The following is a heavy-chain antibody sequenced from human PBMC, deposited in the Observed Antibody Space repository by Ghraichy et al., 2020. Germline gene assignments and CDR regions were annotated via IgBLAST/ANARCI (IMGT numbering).Heavy chain of an antibody. CDR1: GGSLSGYY. CDR3: ARGRTRVITQLPRFDP. Sequence: SETLSLTCAVYGGSLSGYYWSWIRQPPGKGLEWIGEINHSGSTNYNPSLKSRVTISVDTSKNQFSLKLSSVTAADTAMYYCARGRTRVITQLPRFDPWGQGTLVTVSS. CDR2: INHSGST. V-gene: IGHV4-34*01. D-gene: IGHD5-24*01. J-gene: IGHJ5*02.